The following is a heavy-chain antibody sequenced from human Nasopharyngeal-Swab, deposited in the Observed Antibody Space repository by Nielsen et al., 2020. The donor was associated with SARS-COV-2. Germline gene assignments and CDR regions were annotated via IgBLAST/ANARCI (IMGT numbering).Heavy chain of an antibody. CDR1: GFTFDDYA. CDR3: APLAPMDV. Sequence: GGSLRLSCAASGFTFDDYAMHWVRQAPGKGLEWVSGISWNSGSIGYADSVKGRFTISRDNAKNSLYLQMNSPRAEDTALYYCAPLAPMDVWGKGTTVTVSS. J-gene: IGHJ6*03. CDR2: ISWNSGSI. V-gene: IGHV3-9*01.